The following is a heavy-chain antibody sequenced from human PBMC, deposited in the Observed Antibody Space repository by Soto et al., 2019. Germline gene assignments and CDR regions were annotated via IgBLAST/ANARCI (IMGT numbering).Heavy chain of an antibody. CDR3: ARFYGSGSFPYDY. CDR2: INAYTGNT. CDR1: GYTFTTYG. J-gene: IGHJ4*02. V-gene: IGHV1-18*01. Sequence: QVQVVQSGAEVKEPGASVEVACKASGYTFTTYGISWVRQAPGQGLEWIGWINAYTGNTNYAQKLQGRVTMTTDTYTSTAYMELRSLRSDDTAVYSCARFYGSGSFPYDYWGQGTLVTVSS. D-gene: IGHD3-10*01.